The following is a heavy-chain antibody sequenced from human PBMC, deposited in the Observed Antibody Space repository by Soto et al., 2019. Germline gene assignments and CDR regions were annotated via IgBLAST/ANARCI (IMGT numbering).Heavy chain of an antibody. Sequence: SDTLSLTCTVSGGSVSSGSYYWSWLRQPPGKGLEWIGYIYYSGSTYYNPSLKSRVTISVDKSKNQFSLKLSSVTAADTAVYYCARSPDSSGYYPRWYYYGMDVWGQGTTVTVSS. V-gene: IGHV4-61*01. CDR3: ARSPDSSGYYPRWYYYGMDV. J-gene: IGHJ6*02. CDR2: IYYSGST. D-gene: IGHD3-22*01. CDR1: GGSVSSGSYY.